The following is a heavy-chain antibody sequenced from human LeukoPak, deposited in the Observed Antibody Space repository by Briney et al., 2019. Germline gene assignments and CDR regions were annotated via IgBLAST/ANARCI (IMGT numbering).Heavy chain of an antibody. Sequence: SESLSLTCTVSGYSISSGYYWGWIRQSPGKGLEWIGSLHHSGSTYYNPSLKSRVTISVDTSKNQFSLKLTSVTAADTAVYYCARHFGWERWELLAGNWFDPWGQGTLVTVSS. V-gene: IGHV4-38-2*02. CDR1: GYSISSGYY. J-gene: IGHJ5*02. D-gene: IGHD1-26*01. CDR3: ARHFGWERWELLAGNWFDP. CDR2: LHHSGST.